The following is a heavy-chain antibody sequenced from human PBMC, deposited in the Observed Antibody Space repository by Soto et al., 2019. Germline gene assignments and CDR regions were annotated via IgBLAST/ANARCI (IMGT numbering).Heavy chain of an antibody. Sequence: SVKVSCKASGFTFTSSAVQWVRQARGQRLEWIGWIGDGSGNRHYAQKFQERVTITRDMSTNTAYMELSSLRSEDTAVYYCAALGVNFDHWGQGTLVTVSS. D-gene: IGHD2-8*01. CDR3: AALGVNFDH. CDR2: IGDGSGNR. CDR1: GFTFTSSA. J-gene: IGHJ4*02. V-gene: IGHV1-58*01.